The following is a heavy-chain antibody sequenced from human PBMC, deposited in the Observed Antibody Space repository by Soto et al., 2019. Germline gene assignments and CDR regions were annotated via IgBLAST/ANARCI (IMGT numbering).Heavy chain of an antibody. CDR2: IWSDGNNK. Sequence: PWGSLRLSCAASGCAFSNYGMHWFGQSPGKGLEWVALIWSDGNNKYYADSVKGRFTISRDNSKNTQYLQMNSLRAEDTAVYYCARARSTSYYYGMDVWGQGTTVTVSS. CDR3: ARARSTSYYYGMDV. CDR1: GCAFSNYG. V-gene: IGHV3-33*01. D-gene: IGHD2-2*01. J-gene: IGHJ6*02.